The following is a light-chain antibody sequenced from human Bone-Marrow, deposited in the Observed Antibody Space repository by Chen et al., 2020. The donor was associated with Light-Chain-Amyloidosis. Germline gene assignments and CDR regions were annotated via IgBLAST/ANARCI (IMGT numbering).Light chain of an antibody. CDR2: DDS. CDR3: EVCDRGSDRPV. V-gene: IGLV3-21*02. J-gene: IGLJ3*02. CDR1: NIGSTS. Sequence: SYVLTQPSSVSVAPGQTATIACGGNNIGSTSVHWYQQTPGQAPLLVVYDDSDRPSGIPERLSGANAGNTATLTISRVGAGDEADYYGEVCDRGSDRPVFGGGTKLTVL.